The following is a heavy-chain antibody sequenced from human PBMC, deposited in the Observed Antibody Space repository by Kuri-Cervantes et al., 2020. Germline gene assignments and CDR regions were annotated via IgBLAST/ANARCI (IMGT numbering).Heavy chain of an antibody. D-gene: IGHD3-9*01. V-gene: IGHV1-69*05. CDR3: ARGPRSYYDILTGHKDRWALGAFDY. CDR1: GGTFTSDG. J-gene: IGHJ4*02. CDR2: IIPIFGTA. Sequence: SVKVSCKASGGTFTSDGITWVRQAPGQGLEWMGGIIPIFGTANYAQKFQGRVTITTDESTSTAYMELSSLRSEDTAVYYCARGPRSYYDILTGHKDRWALGAFDYWGQGTLVTVSS.